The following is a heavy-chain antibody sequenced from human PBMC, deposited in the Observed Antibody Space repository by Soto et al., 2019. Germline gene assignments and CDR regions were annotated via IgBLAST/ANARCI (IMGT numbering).Heavy chain of an antibody. CDR2: IWYAGGNK. CDR3: ARDRELVEPSDY. V-gene: IGHV3-33*01. CDR1: GFTFRTYG. J-gene: IGHJ4*02. Sequence: QVQLVESGGGVVQPGRSLRLSCVASGFTFRTYGMHWVRQAPGKGLEWGALIWYAGGNKWYADSVKGRFTISRDTSNNTIQLQMNVLRAEGTAVYYRARDRELVEPSDYWGQGTLFSVSS. D-gene: IGHD1-26*01.